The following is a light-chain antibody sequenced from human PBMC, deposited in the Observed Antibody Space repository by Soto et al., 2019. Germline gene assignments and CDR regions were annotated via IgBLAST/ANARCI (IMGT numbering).Light chain of an antibody. J-gene: IGLJ1*01. V-gene: IGLV2-23*01. Sequence: QSALTQPASVSGSPGQSITISCTGTSRDVGSYNLFSWYQQHPGKAPKLIIYEDSKRPSGVSNRFSGSKSGNTASLTISGLQTEDEADYYCCSYADSSTYVFGTGTKVTVL. CDR1: SRDVGSYNL. CDR3: CSYADSSTYV. CDR2: EDS.